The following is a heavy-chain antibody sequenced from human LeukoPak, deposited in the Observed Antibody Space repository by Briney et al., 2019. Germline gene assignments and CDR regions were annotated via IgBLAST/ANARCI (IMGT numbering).Heavy chain of an antibody. Sequence: NPGGSLRLSCAASGFTFSSYSMNWVRQAPGKGLEWVSSISSSSYIYYADSVKGRFTISRDNAKNSLYLQMNSLRAEDTAVYYCAVDLGYSGYDSDYWGQGTLVTVSS. D-gene: IGHD5-12*01. J-gene: IGHJ4*02. CDR3: AVDLGYSGYDSDY. V-gene: IGHV3-21*01. CDR1: GFTFSSYS. CDR2: ISSSSYI.